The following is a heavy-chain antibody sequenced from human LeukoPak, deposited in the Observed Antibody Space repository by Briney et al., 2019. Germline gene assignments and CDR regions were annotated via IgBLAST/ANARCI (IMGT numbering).Heavy chain of an antibody. D-gene: IGHD6-25*01. Sequence: SVKVSCKASGYTFTSYAMHWVRQAPGQGLEWMGGIIPIFGTANYAQKFQGRVTITADESTSTAYMELSSLRSEDTAVYYCARGSGAAFYFDYWGQGTLVTVSS. J-gene: IGHJ4*02. CDR1: GYTFTSYA. V-gene: IGHV1-69*13. CDR3: ARGSGAAFYFDY. CDR2: IIPIFGTA.